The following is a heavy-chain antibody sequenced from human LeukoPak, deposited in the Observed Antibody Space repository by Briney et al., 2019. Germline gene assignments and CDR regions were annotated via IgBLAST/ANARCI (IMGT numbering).Heavy chain of an antibody. CDR1: GYTFTKYD. J-gene: IGHJ6*02. D-gene: IGHD3-3*01. V-gene: IGHV1-8*01. CDR2: MNPNSGNT. Sequence: ASVTVSCKASGYTFTKYDINWVGQAAGQGVGRVGWMNPNSGNTGYAQKFQGSVTMTRNTSISTAYMELSSLRSEDTAVYYCARLFMSDFWSGYPYYYYGMDVWGQGTTVTVSS. CDR3: ARLFMSDFWSGYPYYYYGMDV.